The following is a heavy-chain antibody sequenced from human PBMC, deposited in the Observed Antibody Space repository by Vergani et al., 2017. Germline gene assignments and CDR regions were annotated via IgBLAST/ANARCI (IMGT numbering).Heavy chain of an antibody. V-gene: IGHV4-39*01. CDR1: GGSISSSSYY. D-gene: IGHD6-13*01. Sequence: QPQLQESGPGLVKPSETLCLTCTVSGGSISSSSYYWGWIRQPPGKGLEWIGSIYYSGSTYYKPTLKSRVPISVDTSKNQFSLKLRAVTAADTAVYYCARLVAAAGNDAFDIWGQGTMVTVSS. CDR2: IYYSGST. J-gene: IGHJ3*02. CDR3: ARLVAAAGNDAFDI.